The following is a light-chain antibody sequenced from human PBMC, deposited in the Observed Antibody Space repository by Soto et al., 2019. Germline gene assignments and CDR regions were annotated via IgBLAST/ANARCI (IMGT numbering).Light chain of an antibody. J-gene: IGKJ1*01. CDR3: QQYGSSPST. Sequence: EIVMTQSPATLSVSPGERATLSCRASQTVNSNLAWYQQKPGQAPRLLIYGASTRATGIPVRFSGSGSGTDFTLTISGLEPEDFAVYYCQQYGSSPSTFGQGTKVDIK. V-gene: IGKV3-20*01. CDR1: QTVNSN. CDR2: GAS.